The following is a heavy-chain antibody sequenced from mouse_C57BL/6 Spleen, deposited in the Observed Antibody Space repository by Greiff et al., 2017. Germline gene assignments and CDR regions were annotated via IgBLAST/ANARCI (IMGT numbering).Heavy chain of an antibody. J-gene: IGHJ4*01. CDR2: IRLKSDNYAT. CDR1: GFTFSNYW. V-gene: IGHV6-3*01. D-gene: IGHD1-1*01. Sequence: DVKLVESGGGLVQPGGSMKLSCVASGFTFSNYWMNWVRQSPEKGLEWVAQIRLKSDNYATHYAESVKGRFTISRDDSKSSVYLQMNNLRAEDTGIYYCTDIIYYYGPYYAMDYWGQGTSVTVSS. CDR3: TDIIYYYGPYYAMDY.